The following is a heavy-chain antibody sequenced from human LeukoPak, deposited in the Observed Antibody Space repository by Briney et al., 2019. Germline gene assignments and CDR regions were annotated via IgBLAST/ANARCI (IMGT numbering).Heavy chain of an antibody. D-gene: IGHD5-12*01. CDR2: INHSGST. J-gene: IGHJ4*02. CDR1: GGSFSGYY. CDR3: ARGIVAVDY. Sequence: SETLSLTCAVYGGSFSGYYWSWIRQPPGKGLEWIGEINHSGSTNYNPSLKSRVTISVDTSKNQFFLKLSSVTAADTAVYYCARGIVAVDYWGQGTLVTVSS. V-gene: IGHV4-34*01.